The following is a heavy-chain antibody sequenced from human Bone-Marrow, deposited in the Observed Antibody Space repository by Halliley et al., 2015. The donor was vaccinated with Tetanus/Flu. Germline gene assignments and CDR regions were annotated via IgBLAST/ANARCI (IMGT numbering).Heavy chain of an antibody. D-gene: IGHD6-13*01. V-gene: IGHV4-59*01. CDR2: IHYSGST. CDR1: GGFINNYY. J-gene: IGHJ4*02. Sequence: TLSLTCTVSGGFINNYYWTWTRQPPGKGLEWIGYIHYSGSTSYNPSLNSRATISVDTSKNQFSLRLSSLTAADTAVYYCAREYSSFEYWGQGILVTVSS. CDR3: AREYSSFEY.